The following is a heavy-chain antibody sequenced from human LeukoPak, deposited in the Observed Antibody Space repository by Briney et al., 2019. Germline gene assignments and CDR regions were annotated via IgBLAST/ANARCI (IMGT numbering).Heavy chain of an antibody. CDR2: SDPEDGES. CDR3: ARVLGGPDRGAFDI. Sequence: ASVKVSCKVSRYTLTELSIHWVRQAPGKGLEWMGGSDPEDGESIYAQKFQGRVTMTEDTSTDTAYMELSSLRSEDTAVYYCARVLGGPDRGAFDIWGQGTMVTVSS. J-gene: IGHJ3*02. V-gene: IGHV1-24*01. CDR1: RYTLTELS. D-gene: IGHD3-16*01.